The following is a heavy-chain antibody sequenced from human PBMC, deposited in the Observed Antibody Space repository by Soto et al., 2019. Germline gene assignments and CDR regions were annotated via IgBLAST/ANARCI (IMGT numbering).Heavy chain of an antibody. CDR1: GFTFSSYS. D-gene: IGHD5-12*01. V-gene: IGHV3-48*01. J-gene: IGHJ3*02. CDR3: ARDVHSGPGGSFDAFAI. CDR2: ISSSSSTI. Sequence: GGSLRLSCAASGFTFSSYSMNWVRQAPGKGLEWVSYISSSSSTIYYADSVKGRFTISRDNAKNSLYLQMNSLRAEDTAVYYCARDVHSGPGGSFDAFAIWGQGTMVTVSS.